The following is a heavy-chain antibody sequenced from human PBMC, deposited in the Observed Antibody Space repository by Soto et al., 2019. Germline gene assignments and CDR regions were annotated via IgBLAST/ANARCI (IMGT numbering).Heavy chain of an antibody. D-gene: IGHD3-22*01. V-gene: IGHV4-59*08. CDR2: IYYSGST. CDR1: GGSISSYY. CDR3: ARHKHSSGYSGFFSSFDY. J-gene: IGHJ4*02. Sequence: SETLSLTCTVSGGSISSYYWSWIRQPPGKGLEWIGYIYYSGSTNYNPSLKSRVTISVDTSKNQFSLKLSSVTAADTAVYYCARHKHSSGYSGFFSSFDYWGQGTLVTVSS.